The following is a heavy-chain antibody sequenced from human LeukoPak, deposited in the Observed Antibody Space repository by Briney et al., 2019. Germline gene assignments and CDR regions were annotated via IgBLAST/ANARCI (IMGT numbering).Heavy chain of an antibody. Sequence: ASVKVSCKDSGHIFTGYIHWVRQAPGQGLEWMGIITPTGGSTSYAQKFQGRVTMTRDTSTSTVYMELSSLRSEDTAVYYCARADGTFDYWGQGTLVTVSS. J-gene: IGHJ4*02. CDR1: GHIFTGY. V-gene: IGHV1-46*01. CDR3: ARADGTFDY. D-gene: IGHD5-24*01. CDR2: ITPTGGST.